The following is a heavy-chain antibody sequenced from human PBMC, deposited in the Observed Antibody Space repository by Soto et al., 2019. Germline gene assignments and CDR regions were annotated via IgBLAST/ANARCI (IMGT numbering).Heavy chain of an antibody. Sequence: QITLKESGPTLVKPTQTLTLTCTFSGFSLSTSGVGVGWIRQPPGKALEWLALIYWNDDKRYSPSLKSRLTITKDTYKNQVVLTMTNMDPVDTATYYCAHIKYYDSSGTSDAFDIWGQGTMVTVSS. V-gene: IGHV2-5*01. J-gene: IGHJ3*02. CDR3: AHIKYYDSSGTSDAFDI. CDR2: IYWNDDK. CDR1: GFSLSTSGVG. D-gene: IGHD3-22*01.